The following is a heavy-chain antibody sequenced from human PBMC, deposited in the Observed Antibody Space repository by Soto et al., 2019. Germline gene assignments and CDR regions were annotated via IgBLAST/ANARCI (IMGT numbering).Heavy chain of an antibody. V-gene: IGHV3-49*04. J-gene: IGHJ4*01. CDR3: TRAPEKYSSSSLFDD. D-gene: IGHD6-6*01. CDR1: GFIFGDYA. CDR2: IRSEDYGGTT. Sequence: PVGSLRLSCTSSGFIFGDYAMSWVRQAPGKGLEWVGFIRSEDYGGTTEYGATVKGRFTISRDDSKSVAYLQMNSLKNEDTAVYCCTRAPEKYSSSSLFDDWGPGTLVTVSS.